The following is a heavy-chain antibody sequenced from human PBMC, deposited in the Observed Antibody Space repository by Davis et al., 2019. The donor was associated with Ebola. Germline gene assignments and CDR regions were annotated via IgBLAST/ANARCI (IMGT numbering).Heavy chain of an antibody. CDR1: GGSVSSGSYY. V-gene: IGHV4-61*01. CDR3: ARDLSS. CDR2: IYYSGST. Sequence: SETLSLTCTVSGGSVSSGSYYWSWIRQPPGKGLEWIGYIYYSGSTNYNPSLKSRVTISVDTSKNQFSLKLSSVTAADTAVYYCARDLSSWGQGTLVTVSS. J-gene: IGHJ4*02.